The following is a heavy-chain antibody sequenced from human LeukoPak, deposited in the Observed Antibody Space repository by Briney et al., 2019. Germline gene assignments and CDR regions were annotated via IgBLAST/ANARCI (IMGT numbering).Heavy chain of an antibody. J-gene: IGHJ4*02. CDR3: TTDRYS. CDR1: GFTVSDVY. V-gene: IGHV3-15*01. CDR2: ILSKTHGGTT. Sequence: GGSLRLSCAASGFTVSDVYMSWVRQAPGKGLEWVGRILSKTHGGTTDYTAPVKGRFTVSRDDSKNTLFLQMNSLKTEDTAVYYCTTDRYSWGQGTLVTVSS.